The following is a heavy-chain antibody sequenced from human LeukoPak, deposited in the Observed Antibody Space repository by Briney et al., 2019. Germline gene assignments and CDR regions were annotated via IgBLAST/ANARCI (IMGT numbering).Heavy chain of an antibody. J-gene: IGHJ5*02. CDR1: GYYISTGYQ. V-gene: IGHV4-38-2*02. CDR3: ARDPRWLTPDCTSTSCYENYFDP. CDR2: NYHSDSA. D-gene: IGHD2-2*01. Sequence: SETLSLTCSVSGYYISTGYQWAWIRQSPGKGLEWIGSNYHSDSAQYNPSLKSRVTILVETFRNQFYLKLYSVTVADTAVYYCARDPRWLTPDCTSTSCYENYFDPWGQGTLVTVSS.